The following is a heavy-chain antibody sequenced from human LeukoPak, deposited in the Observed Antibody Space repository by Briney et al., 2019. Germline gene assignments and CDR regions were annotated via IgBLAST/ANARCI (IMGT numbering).Heavy chain of an antibody. V-gene: IGHV4-59*01. CDR3: ARAVSGYDSDAFDI. CDR1: GGSIGSDY. J-gene: IGHJ3*02. D-gene: IGHD5-12*01. Sequence: SETLSLTCTVSGGSIGSDYWNWIRQPPGKGLEWMGYIFYTGSTNYNPSLKSRVTISVDTSKNQFSLKLSSVTAADTAVYFCARAVSGYDSDAFDIWGQGTMVTVCS. CDR2: IFYTGST.